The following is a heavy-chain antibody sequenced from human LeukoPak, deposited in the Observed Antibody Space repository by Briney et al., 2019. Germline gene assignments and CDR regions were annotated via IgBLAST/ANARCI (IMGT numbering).Heavy chain of an antibody. D-gene: IGHD3-22*01. J-gene: IGHJ3*02. CDR1: GFSFDDYA. CDR2: ISWNSGRI. CDR3: AKDIGPTYYYDSSGYHDAFDI. Sequence: PGGSLRLSCAASGFSFDDYAMHWVRQAPGKGLEGVSGISWNSGRIGYADSVKGRFTISRDNVKNSLYLQMNSLRDEDTALYYCAKDIGPTYYYDSSGYHDAFDIWGQGTMVTVSS. V-gene: IGHV3-9*01.